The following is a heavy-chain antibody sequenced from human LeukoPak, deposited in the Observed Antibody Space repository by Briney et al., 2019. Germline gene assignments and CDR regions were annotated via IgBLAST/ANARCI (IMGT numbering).Heavy chain of an antibody. Sequence: ASVKVSCKASGYTFTGYYMHWVRQAPGQGLEWMGWINPNSGGTNYAQKLQGRVTMTRDTSISTAYMELSRLRSDDTAVYYCARDYESSGWYREDGNWFDPWGQGTLVTVSS. CDR2: INPNSGGT. J-gene: IGHJ5*02. CDR1: GYTFTGYY. CDR3: ARDYESSGWYREDGNWFDP. D-gene: IGHD6-19*01. V-gene: IGHV1-2*02.